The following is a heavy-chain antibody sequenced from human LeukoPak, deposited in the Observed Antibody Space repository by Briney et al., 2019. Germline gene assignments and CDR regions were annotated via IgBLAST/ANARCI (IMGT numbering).Heavy chain of an antibody. J-gene: IGHJ4*02. CDR2: IRFDGTIK. V-gene: IGHV3-30*02. CDR1: GYTFSSYG. D-gene: IGHD2-2*02. CDR3: ARDGAYCSSTSCYTLDY. Sequence: AGGSLRLSCAASGYTFSSYGMHWVRQAPGKGLEWVAFIRFDGTIKDYADSVKGRFTISRDNAKNSLYLQMNSLRAEDTAVYYCARDGAYCSSTSCYTLDYWGQGTLVTVSS.